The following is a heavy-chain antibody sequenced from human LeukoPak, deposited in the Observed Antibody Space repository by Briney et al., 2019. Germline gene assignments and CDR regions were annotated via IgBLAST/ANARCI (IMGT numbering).Heavy chain of an antibody. J-gene: IGHJ1*01. V-gene: IGHV3-15*01. CDR3: YTSRGEDQH. Sequence: PGGSLRLSCAASGFTFSSAWMSWVRQAPGKGLEWVGRIKSKTDGGTADYAAPVKGRFTISRDDSQNTLYLQMNSLKTEDTAVYYSYTSRGEDQHWGQGTLVIVSS. D-gene: IGHD3-16*01. CDR2: IKSKTDGGTA. CDR1: GFTFSSAW.